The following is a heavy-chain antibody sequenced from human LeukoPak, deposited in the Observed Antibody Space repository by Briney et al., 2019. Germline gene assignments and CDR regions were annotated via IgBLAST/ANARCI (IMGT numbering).Heavy chain of an antibody. V-gene: IGHV3-21*01. J-gene: IGHJ2*01. D-gene: IGHD3-10*01. CDR1: RFTLRAYI. Sequence: GGSLRLSCAAPRFTLRAYIMGWGCQAPGKGLEWVSCISGSGFNIYYADSMKGRFTISRDTAKNSLYLQMNSLRAEDTPVYYYTRGGGDVNGSGHGDLWGRGSLVTVSS. CDR2: ISGSGFNI. CDR3: TRGGGDVNGSGHGDL.